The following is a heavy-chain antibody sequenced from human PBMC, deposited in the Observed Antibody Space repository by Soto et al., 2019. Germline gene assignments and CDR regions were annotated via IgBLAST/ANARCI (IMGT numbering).Heavy chain of an antibody. Sequence: SETLSLTCTVSGGSVSSGSYYWSWIRQPPGKGLEWIGYIYYSGSTNYNPSLKSRVTISVDTSKNQFSLKLSSVTAADTAVYYCAREGIAARGARLSGAFDIWGQGTMVTVSS. V-gene: IGHV4-61*01. CDR1: GGSVSSGSYY. D-gene: IGHD6-6*01. CDR2: IYYSGST. J-gene: IGHJ3*02. CDR3: AREGIAARGARLSGAFDI.